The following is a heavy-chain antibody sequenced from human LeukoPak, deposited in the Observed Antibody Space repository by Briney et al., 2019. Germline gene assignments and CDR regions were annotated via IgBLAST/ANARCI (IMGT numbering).Heavy chain of an antibody. J-gene: IGHJ5*02. D-gene: IGHD2-2*02. Sequence: SETLSLTCAVYGGSFSGYYWSWFRQPPGKGLEWIGEINHSGSTNYNPSLKSRVTISIDTSKNQFSLKLSSATAADTAVYYCAREGEYCSSTSCYNPWGQGTLVTVSS. CDR3: AREGEYCSSTSCYNP. CDR2: INHSGST. CDR1: GGSFSGYY. V-gene: IGHV4-34*01.